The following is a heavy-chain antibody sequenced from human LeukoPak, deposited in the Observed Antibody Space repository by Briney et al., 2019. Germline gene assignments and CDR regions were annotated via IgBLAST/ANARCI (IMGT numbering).Heavy chain of an antibody. CDR1: GGSISSYY. Sequence: PSETLSLTCTVSGGSISSYYWSWIRQPAGEGLEWIGRIYISGSTNYNPSLKSRVTMSVDTSKNQFSLKLSSVTAADTAVYYCARDVLEWFHRGDAFDIWGQGTMVTVSS. CDR2: IYISGST. J-gene: IGHJ3*02. CDR3: ARDVLEWFHRGDAFDI. D-gene: IGHD3-3*01. V-gene: IGHV4-4*07.